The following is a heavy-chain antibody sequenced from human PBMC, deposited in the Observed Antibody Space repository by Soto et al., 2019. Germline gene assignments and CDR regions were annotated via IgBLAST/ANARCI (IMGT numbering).Heavy chain of an antibody. Sequence: QVQLVQSGGEVKKPGASVKVSCKASGYTFNSYGISWVRQAPGQGLEWIGWISGYNGKTNYAQNVQHRVTMTTDTSTSTVYIELISLRSDDTAVYYCAREGDVTYNYYGMDVWGQGTTVTVSS. CDR3: AREGDVTYNYYGMDV. V-gene: IGHV1-18*01. J-gene: IGHJ6*02. CDR1: GYTFNSYG. D-gene: IGHD2-21*02. CDR2: ISGYNGKT.